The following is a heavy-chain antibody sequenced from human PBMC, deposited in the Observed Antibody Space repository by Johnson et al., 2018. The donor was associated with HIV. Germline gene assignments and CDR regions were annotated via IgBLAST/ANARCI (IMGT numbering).Heavy chain of an antibody. CDR1: GFTFSSYG. V-gene: IGHV3-30*02. Sequence: QVQLVESGGGVVQPGGSLRLSCAASGFTFSSYGMHWVRQAPGKGLEWVAFIRYDGSKMYYADSVKGRFTISREDAKSSLYLQMNSLRAGDTAVYYCARGMYYNFWSGYGIRWDAFDIWGQGTMVTVSS. J-gene: IGHJ3*02. CDR2: IRYDGSKM. D-gene: IGHD3-3*01. CDR3: ARGMYYNFWSGYGIRWDAFDI.